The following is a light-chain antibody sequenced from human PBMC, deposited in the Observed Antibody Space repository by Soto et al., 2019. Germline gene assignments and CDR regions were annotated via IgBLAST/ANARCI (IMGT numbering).Light chain of an antibody. CDR1: QSVSRSY. CDR2: GAS. V-gene: IGKV3-20*01. Sequence: EIVLTQSPGTLSLSPGDRVTLSCRASQSVSRSYLAWYQQKPGQAPRLLIYGASSRATGIPDRFSGSGSGTDFTLTISRLEPEDFAVYNCQQYGSSPITFGQGTRLEMK. J-gene: IGKJ5*01. CDR3: QQYGSSPIT.